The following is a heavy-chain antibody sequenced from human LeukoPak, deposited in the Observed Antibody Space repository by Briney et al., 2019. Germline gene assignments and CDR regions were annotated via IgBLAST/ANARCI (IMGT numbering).Heavy chain of an antibody. CDR2: ISSSSSYI. CDR3: ARDQDYYDSSGPTNWFDP. CDR1: GFTFSSYS. V-gene: IGHV3-21*01. D-gene: IGHD3-22*01. Sequence: PGGSLRLSCAASGFTFSSYSMNWVRQAPGKGLEWVSSISSSSSYIYYADSVKGRFTISRDNAKNSLYLQMNSLRAEDTAVNYCARDQDYYDSSGPTNWFDPWGQGTLVTVSS. J-gene: IGHJ5*02.